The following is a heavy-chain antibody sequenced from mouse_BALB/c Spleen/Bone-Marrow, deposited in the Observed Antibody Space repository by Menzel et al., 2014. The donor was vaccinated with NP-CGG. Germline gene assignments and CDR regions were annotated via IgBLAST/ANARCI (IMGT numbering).Heavy chain of an antibody. V-gene: IGHV1-67*01. CDR1: GYTFTDYA. CDR3: ARDISGYVRAMDY. J-gene: IGHJ4*01. Sequence: VQLVESGPELVSPGVSVKISCKAFGYTFTDYAIHWVRQSHSKGLEWIGIISTYSANTNYNQKFKGKATMTVDKSSSTAYMELARLTFEDSAIYFCARDISGYVRAMDYWGQGTSVTVSS. D-gene: IGHD3-2*01. CDR2: ISTYSANT.